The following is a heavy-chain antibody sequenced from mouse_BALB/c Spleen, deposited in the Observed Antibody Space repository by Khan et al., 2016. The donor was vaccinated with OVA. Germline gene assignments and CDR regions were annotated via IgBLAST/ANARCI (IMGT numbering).Heavy chain of an antibody. D-gene: IGHD4-1*01. V-gene: IGHV3-2*02. CDR3: ASELGRYYALDY. J-gene: IGHJ4*01. CDR1: GYSITSDYA. CDR2: ISYSGST. Sequence: EVKLLESGPGLVKPSQSLSLTCTVTGYSITSDYAWNWIRQFPGNKLEWMGYISYSGSTTYNPSLKSRISITRATSTDQFFLQLKSVTSEDTATYYCASELGRYYALDYWGQGTSVTVSS.